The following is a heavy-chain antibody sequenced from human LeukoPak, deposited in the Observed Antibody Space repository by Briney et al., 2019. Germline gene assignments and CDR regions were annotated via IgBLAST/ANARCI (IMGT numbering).Heavy chain of an antibody. CDR2: IYSGGST. Sequence: QPGGSLRLSCAASGFTVSSNYMSWVRQAPGKGLEWVSAIYSGGSTYYADSVKGRFTISRDNSKNTVYLQMNSLRAEDTAVYYCARDLNYDSAYWGQGTLVTVSS. V-gene: IGHV3-53*01. D-gene: IGHD3-22*01. CDR3: ARDLNYDSAY. CDR1: GFTVSSNY. J-gene: IGHJ4*02.